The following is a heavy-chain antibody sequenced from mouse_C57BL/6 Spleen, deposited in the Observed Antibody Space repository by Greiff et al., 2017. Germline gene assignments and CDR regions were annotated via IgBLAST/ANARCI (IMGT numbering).Heavy chain of an antibody. D-gene: IGHD1-2*01. Sequence: EVQGVESGGGLVKPGGSLKLSCAASGFTFSSYAMSWVRQTPEKRLEWVATISDGGSYTYYPDNVKGRFTIARDNAKNNLYLQMSHLKSEDTAMYYCARDVGYYGAMDYWGQGTSVTVSS. J-gene: IGHJ4*01. CDR1: GFTFSSYA. V-gene: IGHV5-4*01. CDR3: ARDVGYYGAMDY. CDR2: ISDGGSYT.